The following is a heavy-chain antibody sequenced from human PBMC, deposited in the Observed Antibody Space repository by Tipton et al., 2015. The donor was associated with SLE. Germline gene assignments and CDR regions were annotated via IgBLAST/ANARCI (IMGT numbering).Heavy chain of an antibody. CDR1: GYTFTNYD. D-gene: IGHD1-1*01. J-gene: IGHJ6*03. V-gene: IGHV1-8*01. CDR3: ARVPVRTTGGFGRFRMAA. CDR2: MHPNSGNT. Sequence: QLVQSGAEVKRPGASVKVSCKASGYTFTNYDINWVRQAPGQGLEWMGWMHPNSGNTGYAEKLQGRVTMTRNTSMSTAYMELNSLRSEDTAVYYCARVPVRTTGGFGRFRMAAWGKGTTVTVSS.